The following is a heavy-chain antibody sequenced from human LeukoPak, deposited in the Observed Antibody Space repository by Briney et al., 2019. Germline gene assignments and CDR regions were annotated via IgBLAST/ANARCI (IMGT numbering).Heavy chain of an antibody. D-gene: IGHD3-16*01. CDR3: ATGQGDSRYYFDS. CDR2: IKTDWRST. J-gene: IGHJ4*02. V-gene: IGHV3-74*01. Sequence: GGSLRLSCAASGLSFSTYWMHWVRQSPGKGLVWVSRIKTDWRSTTYEDSVKGRFTISRDNAKNTVFPQMNTMRLEDTAVYYCATGQGDSRYYFDSWGQRTLVTVSS. CDR1: GLSFSTYW.